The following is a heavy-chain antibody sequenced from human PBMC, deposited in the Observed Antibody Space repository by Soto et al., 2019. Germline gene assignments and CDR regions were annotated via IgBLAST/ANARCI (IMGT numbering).Heavy chain of an antibody. CDR1: GGTSNNNA. D-gene: IGHD3-10*01. J-gene: IGHJ4*02. V-gene: IGHV1-69*01. Sequence: QVQLVQSGAEVKKPGSSVKVSCKASGGTSNNNANSWVRQAPGQGLEWMGVIVPVFGTANYAQKFRGRVRITADDSTRTLNMELSSLRSDDTAVYYCATLQGSGTYYDDDYWGQGTLVTVSS. CDR2: IVPVFGTA. CDR3: ATLQGSGTYYDDDY.